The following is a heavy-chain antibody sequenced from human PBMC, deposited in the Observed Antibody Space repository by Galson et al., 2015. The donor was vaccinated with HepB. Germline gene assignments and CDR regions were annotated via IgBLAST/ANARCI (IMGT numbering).Heavy chain of an antibody. V-gene: IGHV3-48*04. Sequence: SLRLSCAASGFTFNTYSMSWVRQAPGKGLEWLSHITGGGGTIYYAGSVKGRFTISRDNAKNSLYLQMNSLRAEDTAVYYCARPRGAYHFDIWGQGTMVTVSS. D-gene: IGHD4/OR15-4a*01. CDR2: ITGGGGTI. CDR1: GFTFNTYS. J-gene: IGHJ3*02. CDR3: ARPRGAYHFDI.